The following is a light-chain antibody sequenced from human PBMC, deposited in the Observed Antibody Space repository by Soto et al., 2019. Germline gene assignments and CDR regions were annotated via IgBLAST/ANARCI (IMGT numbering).Light chain of an antibody. CDR2: GAS. Sequence: DIQMTQSPSSLSASIGDRITITCRASQSISTYLNWYQQKPGKAPRLLIYGASTLKDGVPSRFSGSGSATDYTLTISSLQPDDFATYYCQQSFITPPLTFGGGTKVEMK. CDR1: QSISTY. J-gene: IGKJ4*01. V-gene: IGKV1-39*01. CDR3: QQSFITPPLT.